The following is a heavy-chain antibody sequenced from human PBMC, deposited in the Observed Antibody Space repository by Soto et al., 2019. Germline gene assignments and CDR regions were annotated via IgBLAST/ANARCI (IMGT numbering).Heavy chain of an antibody. J-gene: IGHJ4*02. Sequence: SETLSLTCAVYGGSFSGYYWSWIRQPPGKGLEWIGEINHSGSTNYNPSLKSRVTISVDTSKNQFSLKLSSVTAADTAVYYCARSYLREVTTPSDYWGQGNLVTVSS. CDR3: ARSYLREVTTPSDY. CDR1: GGSFSGYY. D-gene: IGHD4-17*01. CDR2: INHSGST. V-gene: IGHV4-34*01.